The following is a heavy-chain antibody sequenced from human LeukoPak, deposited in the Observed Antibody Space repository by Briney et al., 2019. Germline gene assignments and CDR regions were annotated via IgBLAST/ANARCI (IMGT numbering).Heavy chain of an antibody. CDR2: IIPIFGTA. Sequence: SVKVSCKASGGTFSIYAISWVRQAPGQGLEWMGGIIPIFGTANYAQKFQGRVTITADKSTSTAYMELSSLRSEDTAVYYCAGVAAAEVNYYYYYGMDVWGKGTTVTVSS. V-gene: IGHV1-69*06. D-gene: IGHD6-13*01. J-gene: IGHJ6*04. CDR1: GGTFSIYA. CDR3: AGVAAAEVNYYYYYGMDV.